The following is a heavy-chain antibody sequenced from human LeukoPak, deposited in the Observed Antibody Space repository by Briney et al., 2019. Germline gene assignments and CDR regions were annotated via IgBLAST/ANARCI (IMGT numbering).Heavy chain of an antibody. CDR3: ARGRYGDYFDY. J-gene: IGHJ4*02. D-gene: IGHD4-17*01. Sequence: SETLSLTCTVSGDSISDYYWSWIRQPPGKRLEWIGYFYYSGTSNYNPSLKSRVTMSIDTSKNQFSLKLSSVTAADTAVYYCARGRYGDYFDYWGQGTLVTVSS. CDR1: GDSISDYY. CDR2: FYYSGTS. V-gene: IGHV4-59*12.